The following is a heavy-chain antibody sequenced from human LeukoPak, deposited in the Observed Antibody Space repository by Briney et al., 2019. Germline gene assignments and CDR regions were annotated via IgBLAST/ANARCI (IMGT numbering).Heavy chain of an antibody. V-gene: IGHV4-4*02. Sequence: SGTLSLTCAVSGGSISSSNWWSWVRQPPGKGLEWIGEIYHSGSTNYNPSLKSRVTISVDKSKNQFSLKPSSVTAADTAVYYCARESSPSFDYYDSSGYYKYFDYWGQGTLVTVSS. D-gene: IGHD3-22*01. J-gene: IGHJ4*02. CDR2: IYHSGST. CDR3: ARESSPSFDYYDSSGYYKYFDY. CDR1: GGSISSSNW.